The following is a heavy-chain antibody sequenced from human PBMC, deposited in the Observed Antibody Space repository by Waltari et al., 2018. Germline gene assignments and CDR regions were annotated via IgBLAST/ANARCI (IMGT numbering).Heavy chain of an antibody. J-gene: IGHJ4*02. V-gene: IGHV3-7*03. D-gene: IGHD3-16*01. Sequence: EVQLVESGGGLVQPGGSLRLSCAASGFSFSSYWMTWFRQAPGTGLEGEATRKPDGSGKFYVDSVKCRFSISRDNAKNSLYLQMNSLRAEDTAIFYCARMGAGRAPDYWGQGTLVTVSS. CDR1: GFSFSSYW. CDR3: ARMGAGRAPDY. CDR2: RKPDGSGK.